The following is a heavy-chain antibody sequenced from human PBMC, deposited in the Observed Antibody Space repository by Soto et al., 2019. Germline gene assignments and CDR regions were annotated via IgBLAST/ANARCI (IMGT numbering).Heavy chain of an antibody. D-gene: IGHD3-16*01. CDR2: IDPSDSHT. V-gene: IGHV5-10-1*01. CDR1: GYTFTSYW. CDR3: ERHFTHGALDR. J-gene: IGHJ5*02. Sequence: GESLKISCKGSGYTFTSYWISWVRQMPGKGLEWMGRIDPSDSHTNYSPSFQGHVTISADKSINTAYLHWSSLKASDTAMYYCERHFTHGALDRCGQGPLVTVSS.